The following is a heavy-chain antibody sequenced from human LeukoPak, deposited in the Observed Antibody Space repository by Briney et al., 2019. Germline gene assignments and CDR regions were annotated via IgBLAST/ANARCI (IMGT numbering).Heavy chain of an antibody. CDR3: AKDLTVTTPFDY. V-gene: IGHV3-30*02. Sequence: GGSLRLSCAASGFTFSSYGMHWVRQAPGKGLEWVAFIRYDGSNKYYADSVKGRFTISRDNSKNTLYLQMNSLRAEDTAVYYCAKDLTVTTPFDYWGQGTLVTVSS. J-gene: IGHJ4*02. CDR2: IRYDGSNK. D-gene: IGHD4-17*01. CDR1: GFTFSSYG.